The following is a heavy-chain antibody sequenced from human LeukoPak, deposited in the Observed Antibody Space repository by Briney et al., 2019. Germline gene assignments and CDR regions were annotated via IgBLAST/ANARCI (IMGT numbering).Heavy chain of an antibody. D-gene: IGHD1-7*01. CDR3: ARDQLELRWDYFDY. J-gene: IGHJ4*02. CDR2: ISGSGGST. Sequence: GGSLRLSCAASGFTFSSYAMGWVRQAPGKGLEWVSAISGSGGSTYYADSVKGRFTISRDNSKNTLYLQMNSLRAEDTAVYYCARDQLELRWDYFDYWGQGTLVTVSS. V-gene: IGHV3-23*01. CDR1: GFTFSSYA.